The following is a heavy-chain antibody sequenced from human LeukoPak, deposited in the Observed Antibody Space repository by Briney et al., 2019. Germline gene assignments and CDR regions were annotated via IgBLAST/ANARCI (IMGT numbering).Heavy chain of an antibody. J-gene: IGHJ6*02. CDR1: GGSIGGYY. CDR3: AREGTSSHRLDV. CDR2: IYYSGST. D-gene: IGHD2-2*01. V-gene: IGHV4-59*01. Sequence: SATLALTWTVSGGSIGGYYWSWIRRPPGKGLEWIGYIYYSGSTKYNPSLKSGVTISVDTSRTQFSLKVSSVTAADTAVYYCAREGTSSHRLDVWGQGTTVTASS.